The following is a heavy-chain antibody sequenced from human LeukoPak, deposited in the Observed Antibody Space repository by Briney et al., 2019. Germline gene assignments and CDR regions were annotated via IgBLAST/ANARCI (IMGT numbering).Heavy chain of an antibody. Sequence: GRSLRLSCAASGFTFSSYAMHWVRQAPGKGLEWVAVISFDGRNKYYADSVKGRFIISRDNSKNTLCLQMNSLRAEDTAVYYCARAVRYYYDSSGYYNNWFDPWGQGTLVTVSS. CDR1: GFTFSSYA. CDR2: ISFDGRNK. J-gene: IGHJ5*02. CDR3: ARAVRYYYDSSGYYNNWFDP. V-gene: IGHV3-30-3*01. D-gene: IGHD3-22*01.